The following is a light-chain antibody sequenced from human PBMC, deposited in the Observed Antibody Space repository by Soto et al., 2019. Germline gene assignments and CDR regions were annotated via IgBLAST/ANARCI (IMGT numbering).Light chain of an antibody. J-gene: IGKJ2*01. Sequence: IHMTQSPSSLSASVGDRITVTCRASQRITTYVNWYQLKPGEAPKLLISTSGTLQRGVPSRFRGNGSGTKFTLTLTGLQPADFATYFCQQTYSTPYTFGQGNKLEIQ. CDR3: QQTYSTPYT. CDR1: QRITTY. V-gene: IGKV1-39*01. CDR2: TSG.